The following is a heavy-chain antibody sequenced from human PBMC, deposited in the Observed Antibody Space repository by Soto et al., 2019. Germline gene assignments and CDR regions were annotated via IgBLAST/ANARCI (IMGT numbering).Heavy chain of an antibody. CDR1: GGSFSGYY. D-gene: IGHD3-22*01. V-gene: IGHV4-34*01. CDR3: ARSDSHY. J-gene: IGHJ4*02. CDR2: INHGGST. Sequence: SETLSLTCAVYGGSFSGYYWSWIRQPPGKGLEWIGEINHGGSTNYNPSLKSRVTISVDTSKNQFSLKLSSVTAADTAVYYCARSDSHYWGQGTVVTVSS.